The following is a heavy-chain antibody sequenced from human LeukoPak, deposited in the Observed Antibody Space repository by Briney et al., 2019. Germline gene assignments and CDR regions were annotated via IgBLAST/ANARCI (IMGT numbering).Heavy chain of an antibody. V-gene: IGHV4-4*07. D-gene: IGHD4-17*01. CDR2: IYTSGST. CDR3: AREGMTTVTTAYFDY. Sequence: SQTLSLTCTVSGGSISSYYWSWIRQPAGKGLEWIGRIYTSGSTNYNPSLKSRVTMSVDTSKNQFSLKLSSVTAADTAVYYCAREGMTTVTTAYFDYWGQGTLVTVSS. J-gene: IGHJ4*02. CDR1: GGSISSYY.